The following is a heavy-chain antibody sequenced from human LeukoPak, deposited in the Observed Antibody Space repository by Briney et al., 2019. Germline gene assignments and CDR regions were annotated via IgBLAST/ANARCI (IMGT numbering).Heavy chain of an antibody. CDR2: INHSGST. CDR1: GGSFSGYY. CDR3: ARGGANDYYDSSGYGDCYFDY. D-gene: IGHD3-22*01. V-gene: IGHV4-34*01. J-gene: IGHJ4*02. Sequence: PSETLSLTCAVYGGSFSGYYWSWIRQPPGKGLEWIGEINHSGSTNYDPSLKSRVTISVDTSKNQFSLKLSSVTAADTAVYYCARGGANDYYDSSGYGDCYFDYWGQGTLVTVSS.